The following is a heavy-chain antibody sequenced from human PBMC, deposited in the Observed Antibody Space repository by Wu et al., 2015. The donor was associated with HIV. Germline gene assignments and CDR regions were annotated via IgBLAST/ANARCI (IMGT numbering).Heavy chain of an antibody. CDR3: AKEQWRSSSHQPPFYYMDV. Sequence: QVQLVQSGAEVKKPGSSVKVSCKASGGTFNSYAISWVRQAPGQGLEWMGRIIPVFGTANYAQKFQGRVTITADESTSTAYMELRNLRSEDTAVYYCAKEQWRSSSHQPPFYYMDVWGKGTTVTVS. CDR1: GGTFNSYA. V-gene: IGHV1-69*13. J-gene: IGHJ6*03. D-gene: IGHD6-6*01. CDR2: IIPVFGTA.